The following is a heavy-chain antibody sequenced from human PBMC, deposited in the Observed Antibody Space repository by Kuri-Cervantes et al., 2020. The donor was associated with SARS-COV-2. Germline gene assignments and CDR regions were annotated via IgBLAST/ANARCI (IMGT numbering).Heavy chain of an antibody. CDR3: ARGNTADAFDI. J-gene: IGHJ3*02. CDR2: INPNSGGT. CDR1: GYTFTGYY. V-gene: IGHV1-2*02. D-gene: IGHD5-18*01. Sequence: ASVKVSCKASGYTFTGYYMHWVRQAPGQGLEWMGWINPNSGGTNYAQKFQGRVTMTRDTSISTAYMGLSSLRSEDTAVYYCARGNTADAFDIWGQGTMVTVSS.